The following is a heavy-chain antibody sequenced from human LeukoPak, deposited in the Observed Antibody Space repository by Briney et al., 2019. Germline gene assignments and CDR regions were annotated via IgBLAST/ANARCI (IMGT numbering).Heavy chain of an antibody. CDR1: GGSISSYY. CDR2: IYYSGST. J-gene: IGHJ4*02. Sequence: SKTLSLTCTVSGGSISSYYWSWIRQPPGKGLEWIGYIYYSGSTNYNPSLKSRVTISVDTSKNQFSLKLSSVTAADTAVYYCARGTNYDILTGYYGAPLFDYWGQGTLVTVSS. D-gene: IGHD3-9*01. CDR3: ARGTNYDILTGYYGAPLFDY. V-gene: IGHV4-59*01.